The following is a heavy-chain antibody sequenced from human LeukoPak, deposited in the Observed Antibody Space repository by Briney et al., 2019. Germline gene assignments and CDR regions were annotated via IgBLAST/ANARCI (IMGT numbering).Heavy chain of an antibody. CDR3: ARRMVRPYYFDY. Sequence: SETLSLTCTVSGGSISSSSYYWGWIRQPPGKGLEWIGSIYYSGSTYYNPSLKSRVTISVDTSKNQFSLKLSSVTAADTAVYYCARRMVRPYYFDYWGQGTLVTVSS. J-gene: IGHJ4*02. D-gene: IGHD3-10*01. V-gene: IGHV4-39*07. CDR1: GGSISSSSYY. CDR2: IYYSGST.